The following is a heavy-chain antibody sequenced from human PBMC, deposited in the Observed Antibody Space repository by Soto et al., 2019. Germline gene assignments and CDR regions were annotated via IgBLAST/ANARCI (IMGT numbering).Heavy chain of an antibody. D-gene: IGHD1-26*01. CDR2: INTFSGNT. J-gene: IGHJ5*02. CDR3: ARDLRRGYSGNYNWYDP. CDR1: GYTFSSYG. Sequence: QAQLVQSGAEVKKPGASVNVSCKASGYTFSSYGISWLRQAPEQGLEWMGWINTFSGNTNYAQKLQGRLTITTDTSTSTAYMELRSLISDDTAIYFCARDLRRGYSGNYNWYDPWGQGTLVVVSS. V-gene: IGHV1-18*01.